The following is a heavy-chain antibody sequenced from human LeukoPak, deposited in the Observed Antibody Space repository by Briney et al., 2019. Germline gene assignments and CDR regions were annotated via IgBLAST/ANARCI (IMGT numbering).Heavy chain of an antibody. V-gene: IGHV3-74*01. D-gene: IGHD1-7*01. J-gene: IGHJ4*01. CDR1: RFTFSNFW. CDR3: IRDRRTLAIDK. Sequence: GGSLRLSCVESRFTFSNFWMHWVRQAPGKGLVWVARIRSDGSTTDYADSVKGRFTISRGNAKNTLYLEMNSLRAEDTAVYYCIRDRRTLAIDKWGHGTLVTVSP. CDR2: IRSDGSTT.